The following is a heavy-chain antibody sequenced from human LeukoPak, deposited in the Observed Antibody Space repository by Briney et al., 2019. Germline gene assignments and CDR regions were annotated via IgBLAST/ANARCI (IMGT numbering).Heavy chain of an antibody. Sequence: SETLSLTCTVSGYSISSGYYWGWIRQPPGKGREWIGSIYHSGSTYYNPSLKSRVTISVDTSKNQFSLKLSSVTAADTAVYYCARVLTIFGVVNNFDYWGQGTLVTVSS. D-gene: IGHD3-3*01. V-gene: IGHV4-38-2*02. CDR1: GYSISSGYY. CDR2: IYHSGST. CDR3: ARVLTIFGVVNNFDY. J-gene: IGHJ4*02.